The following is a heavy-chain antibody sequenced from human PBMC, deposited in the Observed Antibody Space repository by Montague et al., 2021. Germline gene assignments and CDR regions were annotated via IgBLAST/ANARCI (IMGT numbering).Heavy chain of an antibody. Sequence: SLRLSCAASGFTFSNYGMNWVRQAPGKGLEWVSCIGSSSDYISYADSVKGRFTISRDNAKNSLYLQMSSLRAEDTAVYYCARSSRLKGMDVWGQGTTVTVSS. V-gene: IGHV3-21*01. CDR1: GFTFSNYG. J-gene: IGHJ6*02. CDR2: IGSSSDYI. CDR3: ARSSRLKGMDV.